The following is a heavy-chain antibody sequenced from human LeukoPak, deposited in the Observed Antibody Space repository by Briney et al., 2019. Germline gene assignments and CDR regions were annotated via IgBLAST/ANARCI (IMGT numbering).Heavy chain of an antibody. CDR3: ARIFPTVTNLFDY. Sequence: ASVKVSCKASGYTFTSYDINWVRQATGQGLEWMGWMNPNSGNTGYAQKFQGRVTMTRNTSISTAYMELSSLRSEDTAVYYCARIFPTVTNLFDYWGQGTLVTVSS. J-gene: IGHJ4*02. CDR2: MNPNSGNT. CDR1: GYTFTSYD. V-gene: IGHV1-8*01. D-gene: IGHD4-17*01.